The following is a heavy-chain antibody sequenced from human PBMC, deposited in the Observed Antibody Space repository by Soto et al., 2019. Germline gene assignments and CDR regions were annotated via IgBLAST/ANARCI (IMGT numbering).Heavy chain of an antibody. CDR3: ARGGYSSSWYYFDY. D-gene: IGHD6-13*01. V-gene: IGHV4-59*01. CDR1: GGSISSYY. J-gene: IGHJ4*02. Sequence: SETLSLTCTVSGGSISSYYWSWIRQPPGKGLEWIGYIYYSGSTNYNPSLKSRVTISVDTSKNQFSLKLSSVTAADTAVYYCARGGYSSSWYYFDYWGQGTLLTVSS. CDR2: IYYSGST.